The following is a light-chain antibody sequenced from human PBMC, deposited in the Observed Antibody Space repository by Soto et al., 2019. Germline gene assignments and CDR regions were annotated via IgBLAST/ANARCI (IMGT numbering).Light chain of an antibody. CDR1: QDIRNG. Sequence: DIQMTQSPSSLSASVGDRVIITCRASQDIRNGLGWYQQKPGKAPKRLIYAASTLQSGVPSRFSGSGSGTEFTLTISSLQPEDFATYYCLQHNSYPRTFGQGTKVDIK. J-gene: IGKJ1*01. V-gene: IGKV1-17*01. CDR3: LQHNSYPRT. CDR2: AAS.